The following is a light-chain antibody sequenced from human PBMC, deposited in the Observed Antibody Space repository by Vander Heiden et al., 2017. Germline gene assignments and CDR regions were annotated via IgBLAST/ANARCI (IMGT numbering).Light chain of an antibody. V-gene: IGKV3-20*01. CDR3: QQYCSPPRT. Sequence: ETVFTQSPGPLSLSPGERATLSCSARQSVSSIYLAWYQRKPGQAPRPLLYGASSRATGIPDRLRGSVSGTDFTLTISRLEPGDCAVYYCQQYCSPPRTFGQGTKVEIK. J-gene: IGKJ1*01. CDR1: QSVSSIY. CDR2: GAS.